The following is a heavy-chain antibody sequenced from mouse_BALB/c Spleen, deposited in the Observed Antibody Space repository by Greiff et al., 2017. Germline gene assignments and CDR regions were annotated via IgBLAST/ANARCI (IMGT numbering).Heavy chain of an antibody. CDR2: ICPGSGST. CDR1: GYTFTSYD. D-gene: IGHD1-1*02. J-gene: IGHJ2*01. V-gene: IGHV1S56*01. Sequence: VQLQQSGPELVKPGALVKISCKASGYTFTSYDINWVKQRPGQGLEWIGWICPGSGSTKYHEKFQGKSTLTADKSSSTAYMQLSSLTSENSAVYFCARSGGSYYFDYWGQGTTLTVSS. CDR3: ARSGGSYYFDY.